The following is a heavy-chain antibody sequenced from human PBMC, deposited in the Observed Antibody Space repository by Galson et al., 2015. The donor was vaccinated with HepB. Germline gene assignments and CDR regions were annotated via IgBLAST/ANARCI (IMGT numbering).Heavy chain of an antibody. CDR3: AREDIAAAGLAWFDP. Sequence: SVKVSCKASGGTFGSYAISWVRQAPGQGLEWMGGIIPIFGTANYAQKFQGRVTITADESTSTAYMELSSLRSEDTAVYYCAREDIAAAGLAWFDPWGQGTLVTVSS. V-gene: IGHV1-69*13. D-gene: IGHD6-13*01. CDR2: IIPIFGTA. J-gene: IGHJ5*02. CDR1: GGTFGSYA.